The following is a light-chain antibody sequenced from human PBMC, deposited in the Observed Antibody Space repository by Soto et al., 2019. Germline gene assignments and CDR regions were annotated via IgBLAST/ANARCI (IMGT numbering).Light chain of an antibody. V-gene: IGKV3-20*01. CDR2: GAS. J-gene: IGKJ1*01. CDR1: QSVSAGY. CDR3: QQYNDNWT. Sequence: EFVLTQSPGTLSLSPGERATLSCRASQSVSAGYLAWYQQKPGQAPRLLISGASSRATAIPDRFSGSGSGADFTLTISRLEPEDFAVYYCQQYNDNWTFGQGTKVEIK.